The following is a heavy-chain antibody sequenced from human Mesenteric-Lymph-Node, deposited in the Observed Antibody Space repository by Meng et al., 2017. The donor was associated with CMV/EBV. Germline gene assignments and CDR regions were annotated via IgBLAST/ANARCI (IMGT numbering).Heavy chain of an antibody. D-gene: IGHD2-21*01. V-gene: IGHV4-59*01. J-gene: IGHJ5*02. CDR1: GGSISTFY. CDR2: IYQSGVT. CDR3: ARSSLYCVSSDCSPSWFAP. Sequence: SETLSLTCTVSGGSISTFYWSWLRQPPGKGLEWIAHIYQSGVTTYSPSLKSRVTMSVDTSKNQFSLNSTSVTAADTAVYYCARSSLYCVSSDCSPSWFAPWGQGTLVTVSS.